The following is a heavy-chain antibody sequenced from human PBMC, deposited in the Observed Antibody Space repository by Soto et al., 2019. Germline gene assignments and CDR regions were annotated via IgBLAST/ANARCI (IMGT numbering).Heavy chain of an antibody. V-gene: IGHV4-31*03. CDR1: GGSISSGGYY. CDR2: IYYSGST. CDR3: AGGAIAAREYDWFDP. D-gene: IGHD6-6*01. J-gene: IGHJ5*02. Sequence: QVQLQESGPGLVKPSQTLSLTCTVSGGSISSGGYYWSWIRQHPGKGLEWIGYIYYSGSTYYNPFLRSRVTISVDTSKNQFSLKLSSVTAADTAVYYGAGGAIAAREYDWFDPWCQGTLVTVSS.